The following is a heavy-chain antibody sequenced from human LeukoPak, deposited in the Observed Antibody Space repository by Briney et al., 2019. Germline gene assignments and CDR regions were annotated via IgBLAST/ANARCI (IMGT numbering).Heavy chain of an antibody. CDR3: ARDLQHIVVVTGDY. D-gene: IGHD2-21*02. CDR2: ISYDGSNK. J-gene: IGHJ4*02. Sequence: GGSLRLSCAASGFTFSSYAMHWVRQAPGKGLEWVAVISYDGSNKYYADSVKGRFTISRDNSKNTLYLQMNSLRAEDTAVYYCARDLQHIVVVTGDYWGQGTLVTVSS. CDR1: GFTFSSYA. V-gene: IGHV3-30-3*01.